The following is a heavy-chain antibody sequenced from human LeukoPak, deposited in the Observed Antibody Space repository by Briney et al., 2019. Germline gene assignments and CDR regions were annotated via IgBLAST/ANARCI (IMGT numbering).Heavy chain of an antibody. J-gene: IGHJ4*02. CDR3: ATADKWEPLDY. D-gene: IGHD1-26*01. CDR1: GVSLSATS. Sequence: GASVKVSCKVSGVSLSATSIHWVRQAPGQWLEWMGGFDPEDGESIFAQGFQGRFSMTEDTSTDTAYMELRSLRLEDTAVYYCATADKWEPLDYWGQGTLVTVSS. V-gene: IGHV1-24*01. CDR2: FDPEDGES.